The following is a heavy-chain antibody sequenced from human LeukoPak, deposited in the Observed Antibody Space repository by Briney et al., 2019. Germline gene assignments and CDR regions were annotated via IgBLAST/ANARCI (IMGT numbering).Heavy chain of an antibody. CDR2: IYYSGST. CDR1: GGSITSSSFC. CDR3: AKYSSSWYWVY. V-gene: IGHV4-39*01. D-gene: IGHD6-13*01. Sequence: SETLSLTCTVSGGSITSSSFCWGWIRQPPGKGLEWIGSIYYSGSTYYNPSLKSRVTISVDTSKNQFSLKLSSVTAADTAVYYCAKYSSSWYWVYWGQGTLVTVSS. J-gene: IGHJ4*02.